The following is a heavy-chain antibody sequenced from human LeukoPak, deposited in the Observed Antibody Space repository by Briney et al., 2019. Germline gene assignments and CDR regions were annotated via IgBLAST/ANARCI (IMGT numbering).Heavy chain of an antibody. CDR1: GFTFSSYA. Sequence: PGGSLRLSCAASGFTFSSYAMSWIRQAPGKGLEWVSAISGSGGSTYYADSVKGRFTISRDNSKNTLYLQMNSLRAEDTAVYYCAKRLIKTAMAPSWFDPWGQGTLVTVSS. CDR2: ISGSGGST. CDR3: AKRLIKTAMAPSWFDP. V-gene: IGHV3-23*01. D-gene: IGHD5-18*01. J-gene: IGHJ5*02.